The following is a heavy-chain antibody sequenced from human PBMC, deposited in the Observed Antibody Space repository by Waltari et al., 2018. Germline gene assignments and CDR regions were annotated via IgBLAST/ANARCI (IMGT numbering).Heavy chain of an antibody. V-gene: IGHV3-21*01. CDR2: IFTTGTSM. CDR3: AKDSSAAFSTSSLDS. D-gene: IGHD2-2*01. CDR1: GFSFSSYN. Sequence: EVHLVESGGGLVKPGGSLRLSCAASGFSFSSYNMNWVRQAPGYGVEWVSSIFTTGTSMYYADSLKGRFTISRDNANNLLYLHMNSLRAEDTALYYCAKDSSAAFSTSSLDSWGQGTLVTVSS. J-gene: IGHJ4*02.